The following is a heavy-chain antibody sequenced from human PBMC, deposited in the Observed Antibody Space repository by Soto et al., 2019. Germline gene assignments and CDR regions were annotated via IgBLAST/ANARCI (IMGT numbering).Heavy chain of an antibody. CDR3: TSGRGYCDGATCSYLDYFQH. CDR2: ISSDGSNK. D-gene: IGHD2-2*01. V-gene: IGHV3-30*03. J-gene: IGHJ1*01. CDR1: GFTFNTYG. Sequence: QVQLVESGGGVGQPGRSLRLSCAASGFTFNTYGMNWVRRAPGKGLEWVAVISSDGSNKYYADSVKGRFTISRDNSKNTVYLQMNSLRAEDTAVYYCTSGRGYCDGATCSYLDYFQHWGQGTLVTVSS.